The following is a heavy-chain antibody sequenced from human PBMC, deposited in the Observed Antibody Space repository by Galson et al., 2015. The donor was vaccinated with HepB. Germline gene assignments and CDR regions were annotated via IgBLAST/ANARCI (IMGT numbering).Heavy chain of an antibody. J-gene: IGHJ4*02. Sequence: SVKVSCKASGGTFSSYAISWVRQAPGQGLEWMGGIIPIFGTANYAQKFQGRVTITADDSTSTAYMELSSLRSEDTAVYYCARKNGRITMVRGAWGSGYFDYWGQGTLVTVSS. V-gene: IGHV1-69*13. CDR2: IIPIFGTA. CDR1: GGTFSSYA. CDR3: ARKNGRITMVRGAWGSGYFDY. D-gene: IGHD3-10*01.